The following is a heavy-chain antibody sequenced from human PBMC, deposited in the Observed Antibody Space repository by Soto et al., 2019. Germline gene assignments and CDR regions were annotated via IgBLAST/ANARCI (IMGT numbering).Heavy chain of an antibody. D-gene: IGHD1-26*01. J-gene: IGHJ5*02. CDR1: GDSVSSYRYF. V-gene: IGHV4-61*01. CDR3: ARIVVGATVDL. CDR2: ISYTGDT. Sequence: SETLSLTCSVSGDSVSSYRYFWTWIRQPPGKGLEWIAYISYTGDTNYNPSLKSRVTISVDTSRNQFSLTLTSVTAADTAVYFCARIVVGATVDLWGQGSLVTV.